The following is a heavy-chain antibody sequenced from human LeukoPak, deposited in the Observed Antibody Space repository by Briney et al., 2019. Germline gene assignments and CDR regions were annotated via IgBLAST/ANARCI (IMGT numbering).Heavy chain of an antibody. D-gene: IGHD3-10*01. J-gene: IGHJ6*02. V-gene: IGHV3-53*01. CDR3: AAGITMVRGAHGMDV. CDR2: IYSGGST. Sequence: GGSLRLSCAASGFTVSSNYMSWVRQAPGKGLEWVSVIYSGGSTYYADSVKGRFTISRDNSKNTLYLQMNSLRAEDTAVYYCAAGITMVRGAHGMDVWGQGTTVTVSS. CDR1: GFTVSSNY.